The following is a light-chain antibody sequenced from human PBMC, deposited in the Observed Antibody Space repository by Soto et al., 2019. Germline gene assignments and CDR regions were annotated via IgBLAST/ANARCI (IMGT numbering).Light chain of an antibody. CDR1: SSDVGSCNC. J-gene: IGLJ3*02. CDR3: GSSVGSPNLV. Sequence: QSALTQPASVSGSPGQSITISCTGTSSDVGSCNCVSWYQQHPGKAPTLMIYEVNKRPSGVSNRFSGSKSGNTASLTISGLQAEDEADYYCGSSVGSPNLVFGGGTKLTVL. V-gene: IGLV2-23*02. CDR2: EVN.